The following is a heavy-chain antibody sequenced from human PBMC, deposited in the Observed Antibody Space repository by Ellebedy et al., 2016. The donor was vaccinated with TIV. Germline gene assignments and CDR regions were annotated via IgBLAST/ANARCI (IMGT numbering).Heavy chain of an antibody. CDR2: IHSGGGT. CDR1: GFTVSGNY. Sequence: GESLKISCAASGFTVSGNYMSWVRQAPGKGLAWVSFIHSGGGTYYADSVKGRFTISRDDSRNTLYLQMNSLRAEDTAVYYCASAQGANDYWGQGTLVTVSS. J-gene: IGHJ4*02. D-gene: IGHD3-16*01. CDR3: ASAQGANDY. V-gene: IGHV3-53*01.